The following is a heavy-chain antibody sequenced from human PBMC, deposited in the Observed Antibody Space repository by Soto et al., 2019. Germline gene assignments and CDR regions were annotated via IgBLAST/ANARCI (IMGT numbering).Heavy chain of an antibody. CDR1: GFTFSSYS. CDR3: ARVEFQHDAFDI. V-gene: IGHV3-21*01. CDR2: ISSSSSYI. D-gene: IGHD1-1*01. J-gene: IGHJ3*02. Sequence: GGSLRLSCAASGFTFSSYSMNWVRQAPGKGLEWVSSISSSSSYIYYADSVKGRFTIPRDNAKNSLYLQMNSLRAEDTAVYYCARVEFQHDAFDIWGQGTMVTVSS.